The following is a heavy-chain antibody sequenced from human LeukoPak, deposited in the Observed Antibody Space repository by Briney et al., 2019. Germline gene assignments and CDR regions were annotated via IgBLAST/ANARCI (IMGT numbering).Heavy chain of an antibody. CDR3: AKGRMMATIMISFDY. CDR2: ISYDGSTQ. V-gene: IGHV3-30*18. D-gene: IGHD5-24*01. Sequence: GGSLRLSCAASGFTFSSYGMHWVRQAPGKGLEWVAVISYDGSTQYYADSVKGRFTISRDNSNNMLSLQMNSLKAEDTAVYYCAKGRMMATIMISFDYWGRGTLVTVSS. J-gene: IGHJ4*02. CDR1: GFTFSSYG.